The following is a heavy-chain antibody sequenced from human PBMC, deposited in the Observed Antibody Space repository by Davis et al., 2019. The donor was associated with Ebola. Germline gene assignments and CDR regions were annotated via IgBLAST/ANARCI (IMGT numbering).Heavy chain of an antibody. CDR3: ARDHYDFWSGYIMTTTENNWFDP. V-gene: IGHV1-69*04. CDR1: GYTFTSYD. CDR2: IIPILGIA. J-gene: IGHJ5*02. D-gene: IGHD3-3*01. Sequence: AASVKVSCKASGYTFTSYDINWVRQAPGQGLEWMGRIIPILGIANYAQKFQGRVTITADKSTSTAYMELSSLRSEDTAVYYCARDHYDFWSGYIMTTTENNWFDPWGQGTLVTVSS.